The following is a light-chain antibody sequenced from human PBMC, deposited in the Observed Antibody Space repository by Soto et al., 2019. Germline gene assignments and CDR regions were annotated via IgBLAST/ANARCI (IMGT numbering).Light chain of an antibody. CDR2: EVN. J-gene: IGLJ1*01. CDR3: TSYTSSSTLV. Sequence: QSVLTQPASVSGSPGQSITISCTGTSSDIGGYKYVSWYQQHPGKVPKLMIYEVNTRPSGISNRFSGSKSGNTASLTISGLQAEDEADYYCTSYTSSSTLVFGTGTKVTVL. V-gene: IGLV2-14*01. CDR1: SSDIGGYKY.